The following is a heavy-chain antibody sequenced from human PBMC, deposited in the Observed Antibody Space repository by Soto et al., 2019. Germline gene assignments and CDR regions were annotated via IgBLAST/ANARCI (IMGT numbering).Heavy chain of an antibody. CDR3: VAGSQGVAARTGGFDY. CDR2: ISYDGSNK. Sequence: VQLLESGGRLVQPGGSLRLSCAASGFPFSTSAMNWVRQAPGKGLEWVAVISYDGSNKYYADSVKGRFTISRDNSKNTLYLQMNSLRAEDTAVYYCVAGSQGVAARTGGFDYWGQGTLVTVSS. D-gene: IGHD2-15*01. V-gene: IGHV3-30*03. J-gene: IGHJ4*02. CDR1: GFPFSTSA.